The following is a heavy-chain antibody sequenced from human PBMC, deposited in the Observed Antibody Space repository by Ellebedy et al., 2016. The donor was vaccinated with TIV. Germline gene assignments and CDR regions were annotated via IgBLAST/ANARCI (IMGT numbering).Heavy chain of an antibody. J-gene: IGHJ4*02. Sequence: ESLKISCAASGFTFSSYGMHWVRQPPGKGLEWIGEINHSGSTNYNPSLKSRVTISVDTSKNQFSLKLSSVTAADTAVYYCARLDAIIDVKSLDYWGQGTLVTVSS. CDR2: INHSGST. CDR1: GFTFSSYG. D-gene: IGHD3-10*01. CDR3: ARLDAIIDVKSLDY. V-gene: IGHV4-34*01.